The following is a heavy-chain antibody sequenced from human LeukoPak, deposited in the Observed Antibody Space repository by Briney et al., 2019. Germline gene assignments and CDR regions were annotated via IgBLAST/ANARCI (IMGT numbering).Heavy chain of an antibody. CDR1: GDSIRNDY. V-gene: IGHV4-59*01. D-gene: IGHD6-13*01. CDR3: ARTSAIPAAYFFDYIDG. CDR2: IYYSGTT. J-gene: IGHJ6*03. Sequence: PSETLTLLCTVSGDSIRNDYWSWIRQSPGKGLEWIGFIYYSGTTKYNPSLRNRVTLSVDTSKNQFSLKLTSVTAADTATYYCARTSAIPAAYFFDYIDGCGRRSTVTVTS.